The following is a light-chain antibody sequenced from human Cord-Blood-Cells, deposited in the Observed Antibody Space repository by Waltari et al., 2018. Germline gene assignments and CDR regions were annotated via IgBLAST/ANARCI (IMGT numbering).Light chain of an antibody. V-gene: IGKV1-33*01. CDR3: QQYDNLPLF. J-gene: IGKJ3*01. Sequence: DIQMTQSPSSLSASVGDRVTITCQASQDISNYLNWYQQKPGKAPKLLIYKASSLESGVPSRFSGSGSGTDFTFTISSLQPEDIATYYCQQYDNLPLFFGPGTKVDIK. CDR2: KAS. CDR1: QDISNY.